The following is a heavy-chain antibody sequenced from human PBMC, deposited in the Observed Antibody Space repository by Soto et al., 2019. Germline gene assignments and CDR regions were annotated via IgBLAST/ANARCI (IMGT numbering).Heavy chain of an antibody. D-gene: IGHD3-3*01. CDR3: VFTIFGTSSRVQDAFDI. J-gene: IGHJ3*02. V-gene: IGHV1-8*01. CDR2: MNPNSGNT. Sequence: ASVKVSCKASGYTFTSYDINWVRQATGQGLEWMGWMNPNSGNTGYAQKFQGRVTMTRNTSISTAYMELSSLRSEDTAVYYCVFTIFGTSSRVQDAFDIWGQGTMVTVSS. CDR1: GYTFTSYD.